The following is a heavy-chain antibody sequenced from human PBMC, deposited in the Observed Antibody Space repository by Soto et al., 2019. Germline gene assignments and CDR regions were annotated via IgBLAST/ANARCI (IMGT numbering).Heavy chain of an antibody. Sequence: GGSLRLSWAASGFTFSSYGMHWVRQAPGKGLEWVAVISYDGSNKYYADSVKGRFTISRDNSKNTLYLQMNSLRAEDTAVYYCAKDLGDYGDYGIFDYWGQGTLVTVSS. D-gene: IGHD4-17*01. CDR2: ISYDGSNK. J-gene: IGHJ4*02. V-gene: IGHV3-30*18. CDR3: AKDLGDYGDYGIFDY. CDR1: GFTFSSYG.